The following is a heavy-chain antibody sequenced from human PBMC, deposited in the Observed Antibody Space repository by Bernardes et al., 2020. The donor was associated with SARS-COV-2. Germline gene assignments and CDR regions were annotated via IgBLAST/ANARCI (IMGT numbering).Heavy chain of an antibody. CDR2: ISGSGGST. CDR3: AKVNYDSSGYYWELYYFDY. V-gene: IGHV3-23*01. Sequence: GGSLRLSCAASGFTFSSYAMSWVRQAPGKGLEWVSAISGSGGSTYYADSVKGRFTISRDNSKNTLYLQMNSLRAEDTAVYYCAKVNYDSSGYYWELYYFDYWGQGTLVTVSS. CDR1: GFTFSSYA. D-gene: IGHD3-22*01. J-gene: IGHJ4*02.